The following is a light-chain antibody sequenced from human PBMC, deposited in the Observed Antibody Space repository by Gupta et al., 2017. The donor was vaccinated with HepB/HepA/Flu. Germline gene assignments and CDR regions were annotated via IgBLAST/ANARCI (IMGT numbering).Light chain of an antibody. J-gene: IGLJ2*01. CDR3: QSYDNTLSGSL. CDR1: ISNIGSNT. CDR2: SNN. Sequence: QSVLTQPPSASGTPGQRVTISCSGSISNIGSNTVNWYQQLPGMAPQLLIYSNNQRPSGVPDRFSGSKSGTSASLAITGLQAEDEAEYYCQSYDNTLSGSLFGGGTRLIVL. V-gene: IGLV1-44*01.